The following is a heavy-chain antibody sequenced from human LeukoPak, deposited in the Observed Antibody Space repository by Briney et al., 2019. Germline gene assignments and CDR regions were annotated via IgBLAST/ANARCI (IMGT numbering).Heavy chain of an antibody. CDR2: ISSSGSTI. D-gene: IGHD6-13*01. CDR3: AKDRSIAAGDDAFDI. Sequence: GGSLRLSCAASGFTFSRYEMNWVRQAPGKGLEWVSYISSSGSTIYYADSVKGRFTFSRDNSKNTLYLQMNSLRAEDTAVYYCAKDRSIAAGDDAFDIWGQGTMVTVSS. J-gene: IGHJ3*02. V-gene: IGHV3-48*03. CDR1: GFTFSRYE.